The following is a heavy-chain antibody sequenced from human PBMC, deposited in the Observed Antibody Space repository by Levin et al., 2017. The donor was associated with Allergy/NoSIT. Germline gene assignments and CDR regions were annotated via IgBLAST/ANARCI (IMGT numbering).Heavy chain of an antibody. J-gene: IGHJ4*02. CDR3: AHSPRYSYGYGNFDS. CDR1: GFSLTTSGVG. CDR2: IYWDDDK. Sequence: SGPTLVKPTQTLTLTCTFSGFSLTTSGVGVGWIRQPPGKALEWLALIYWDDDKRYSPSLKSRLIITKDASKNQVVLTLTNLDPVDTATYFCAHSPRYSYGYGNFDSWGQGTLVTVSS. V-gene: IGHV2-5*02. D-gene: IGHD5-18*01.